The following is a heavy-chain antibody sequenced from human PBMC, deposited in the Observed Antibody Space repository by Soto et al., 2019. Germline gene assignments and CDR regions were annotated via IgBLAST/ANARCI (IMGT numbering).Heavy chain of an antibody. CDR3: ARHNYGSGSTYFDY. CDR1: GGSISSYY. Sequence: QVQLQESGPGLVKPSETLSLTCTVSGGSISSYYWSWIRQPPGKGLEWIGYIYYSGSTNYNPSLRIGVTXXVXTFXNQFSLKLNSMTAADTAVYYCARHNYGSGSTYFDYWGQGTLVTVSS. D-gene: IGHD3-10*01. CDR2: IYYSGST. V-gene: IGHV4-59*08. J-gene: IGHJ4*02.